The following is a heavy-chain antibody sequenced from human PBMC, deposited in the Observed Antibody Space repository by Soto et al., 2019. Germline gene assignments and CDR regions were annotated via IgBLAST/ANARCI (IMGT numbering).Heavy chain of an antibody. V-gene: IGHV1-46*01. CDR1: GYTFTSYY. Sequence: ASVKVSCKASGYTFTSYYMHWVRQAPGQGLEWMGIINPSGGSTSYAQKFQGRVTMTRDTSTSTVYMELNSLRAEDTAVYYCAKEMVEVRAGYYMDVWGKGTTVTVSS. CDR3: AKEMVEVRAGYYMDV. CDR2: INPSGGST. J-gene: IGHJ6*03. D-gene: IGHD2-15*01.